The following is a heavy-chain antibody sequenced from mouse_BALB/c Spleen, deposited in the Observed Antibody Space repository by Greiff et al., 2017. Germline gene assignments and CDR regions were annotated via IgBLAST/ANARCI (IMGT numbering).Heavy chain of an antibody. CDR3: ARDTLLRHFDY. CDR1: GFTFTDYY. V-gene: IGHV7-3*02. CDR2: IRNKANGYTT. Sequence: EVQLVESGGGLVQPGGSLRLSCATSGFTFTDYYMSWVRQPPGKALEWLGFIRNKANGYTTEYSASVKGRFTISRDNSQSILYLQMNTLRAEDSATYYCARDTLLRHFDYWGQGTTLTVSS. D-gene: IGHD1-2*01. J-gene: IGHJ2*01.